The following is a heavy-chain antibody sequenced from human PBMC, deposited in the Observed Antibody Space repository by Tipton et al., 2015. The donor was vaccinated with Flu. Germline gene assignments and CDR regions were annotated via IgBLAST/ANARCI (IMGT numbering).Heavy chain of an antibody. J-gene: IGHJ4*02. Sequence: TLSLTCTVSGGSISSYYWSWIRQPPGKGLEWIGYIYYSGSTNYNPSLKSRVTMSVDASKQQFSLKLSSMTAADTAVYYCARGSGSGTFMIFDLWGQGTLVTVSS. CDR1: GGSISSYY. V-gene: IGHV4-59*12. CDR3: ARGSGSGTFMIFDL. CDR2: IYYSGST. D-gene: IGHD3-10*01.